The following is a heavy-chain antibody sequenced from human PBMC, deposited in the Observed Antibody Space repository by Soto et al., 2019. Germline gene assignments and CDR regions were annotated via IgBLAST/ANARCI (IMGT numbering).Heavy chain of an antibody. D-gene: IGHD6-19*01. CDR1: GGSISNYY. CDR2: IYYTGNT. J-gene: IGHJ6*02. V-gene: IGHV4-59*01. CDR3: ARGMGTAVEAINYYYFYGMDV. Sequence: SETLSLTCTVSGGSISNYYWTWIRQPPGKGLEWIGYIYYTGNTNYSPSLKSRVTISLDTSKNQFSLKLTSMTAADTAVYYCARGMGTAVEAINYYYFYGMDVWGQGTTVTVS.